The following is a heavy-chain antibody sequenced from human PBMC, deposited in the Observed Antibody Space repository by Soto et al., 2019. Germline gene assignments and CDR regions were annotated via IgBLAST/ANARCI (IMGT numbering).Heavy chain of an antibody. Sequence: EGSLRLSCAASGFTFSSYAMHWVRQAPGKGLEWVAVISYDGSNKYYADSVKGRFTISRDNSKNTLYLQMNSLRAEDTAVYYCARDGNAEDPDYYYYGMDVWGQGTTVTVSS. D-gene: IGHD1-1*01. CDR1: GFTFSSYA. CDR2: ISYDGSNK. V-gene: IGHV3-30-3*01. J-gene: IGHJ6*02. CDR3: ARDGNAEDPDYYYYGMDV.